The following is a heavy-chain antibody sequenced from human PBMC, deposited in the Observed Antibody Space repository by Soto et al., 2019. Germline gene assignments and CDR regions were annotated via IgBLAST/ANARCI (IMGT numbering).Heavy chain of an antibody. V-gene: IGHV4-34*01. Sequence: SETLSLTCAVYGGSFSGYYWSWIRQPPGKGLEWIGEINHSGSTNYNPSLKSRVTISVDTSKNQFSLTMSSVTAADTAVYYCARGFELRFLEWLRWFDPWGQGTLVT. D-gene: IGHD3-3*01. CDR1: GGSFSGYY. CDR2: INHSGST. CDR3: ARGFELRFLEWLRWFDP. J-gene: IGHJ5*02.